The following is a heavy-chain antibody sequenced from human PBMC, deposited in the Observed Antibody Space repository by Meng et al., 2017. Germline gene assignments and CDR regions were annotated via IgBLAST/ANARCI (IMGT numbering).Heavy chain of an antibody. CDR1: GFTFSSYA. Sequence: EVRLVVFGVGLVTPGGALRLSCAASGFTFSSYAMSWVRQAPGKWLGWVSAISGSGGSTYYVDSVKGRFTISRDNSKNTLYLQMNSLRAEDTAVYYCAKDRLAVAKSAYWYFDLWGRGTLVTVSS. CDR2: ISGSGGST. J-gene: IGHJ2*01. CDR3: AKDRLAVAKSAYWYFDL. D-gene: IGHD6-19*01. V-gene: IGHV3-23*04.